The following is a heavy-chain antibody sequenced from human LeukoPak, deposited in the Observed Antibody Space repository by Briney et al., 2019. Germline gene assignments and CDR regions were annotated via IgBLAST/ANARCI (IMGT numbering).Heavy chain of an antibody. Sequence: GASVKVSCKASGGTFSSYAISWVRQAPGQGLEWMGGIIPFFGTANYAQKFQGRVTITADESTSTAYMELSSLRSEDTAVYYCARDRVYGSGSPFDYWGQGTLVTVSS. CDR3: ARDRVYGSGSPFDY. CDR1: GGTFSSYA. J-gene: IGHJ4*02. CDR2: IIPFFGTA. D-gene: IGHD3-10*01. V-gene: IGHV1-69*13.